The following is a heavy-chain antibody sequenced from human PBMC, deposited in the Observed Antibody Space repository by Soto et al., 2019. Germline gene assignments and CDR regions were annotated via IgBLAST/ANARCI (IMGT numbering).Heavy chain of an antibody. J-gene: IGHJ5*02. CDR3: AKDQNSRYGSGRVGVDP. CDR2: ISGSGGST. CDR1: GFTFSSYA. D-gene: IGHD3-10*01. Sequence: EVQLLESGGGLVQPGGSLRLSCAASGFTFSSYAMSWVRQAPGKGLEWVSAISGSGGSTYYADSVKGRFTISRDNSKNTLYLQMNSLRAEDTAVYYCAKDQNSRYGSGRVGVDPWGQGTLVTVSS. V-gene: IGHV3-23*01.